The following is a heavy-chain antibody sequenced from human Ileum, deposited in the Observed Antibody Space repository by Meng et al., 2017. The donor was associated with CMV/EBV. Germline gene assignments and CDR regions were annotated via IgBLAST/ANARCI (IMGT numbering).Heavy chain of an antibody. CDR3: VKDRWVPYYESLTGYSYFDY. D-gene: IGHD3-9*01. Sequence: GESLKISCVTSGIAFSTYGMHWVRQAPGKGLEWVTFISNDGSNKYYGDSVKGRFTISRDNSKNTLYLQMNSLGAEDTSVYYCVKDRWVPYYESLTGYSYFDYWGQGALVTVSS. CDR1: GIAFSTYG. CDR2: ISNDGSNK. V-gene: IGHV3-30*02. J-gene: IGHJ4*02.